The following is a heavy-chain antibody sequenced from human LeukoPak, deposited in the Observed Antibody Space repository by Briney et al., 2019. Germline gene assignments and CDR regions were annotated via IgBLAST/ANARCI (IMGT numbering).Heavy chain of an antibody. CDR1: GGSISSLY. D-gene: IGHD6-6*01. CDR2: IYYTGST. V-gene: IGHV4-59*08. CDR3: ARHRAYSSASPFDY. J-gene: IGHJ4*02. Sequence: SETLSLTCSVSGGSISSLYWSWIRQPPGKGLEWIGYIYYTGSTNYNPSLKSRVTIFVVMSKNQFSLRLSSVTAADTALYYCARHRAYSSASPFDYWGQGALVTVSS.